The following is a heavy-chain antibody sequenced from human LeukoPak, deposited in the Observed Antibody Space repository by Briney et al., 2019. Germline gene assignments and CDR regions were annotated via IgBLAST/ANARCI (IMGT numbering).Heavy chain of an antibody. J-gene: IGHJ5*02. D-gene: IGHD5-18*01. CDR3: ARDFRAAMVSDWFDP. CDR2: INPNSGGT. V-gene: IGHV1-2*02. CDR1: GYTFTGYY. Sequence: ASVKVSCKTSGYTFTGYYMHWVRQAPGQGPEWMGWINPNSGGTNYAQKFQGRVTMTRDTSISTAYMELSRLRSDDTAVYYCARDFRAAMVSDWFDPWGQGTLVTVSS.